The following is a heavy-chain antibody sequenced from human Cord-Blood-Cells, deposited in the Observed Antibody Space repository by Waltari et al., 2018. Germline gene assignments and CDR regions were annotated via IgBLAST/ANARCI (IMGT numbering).Heavy chain of an antibody. Sequence: EVQLVESGGGLIQPGGSLRLSCSSSGFTVSSNSMSWVRQAPGKGLVWVSFIYSGGSTYYADSVKGRFTISRDNSKNTLYLQMNSLRAEDTAVYYCASSSSWYAFDIWGQGTMVTVSS. CDR3: ASSSSWYAFDI. CDR1: GFTVSSNS. CDR2: IYSGGST. D-gene: IGHD6-13*01. V-gene: IGHV3-53*01. J-gene: IGHJ3*02.